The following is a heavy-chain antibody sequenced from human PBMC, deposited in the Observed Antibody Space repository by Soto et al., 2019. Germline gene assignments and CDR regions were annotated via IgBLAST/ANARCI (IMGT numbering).Heavy chain of an antibody. J-gene: IGHJ5*02. Sequence: QVQLVQSGAEVKKPGASVKVSCKASGYTFTDYYIHWVRQAPGQGLEWMGWINPNSGGKNYAQKFQGRVTMTRDTPISTAYMELSRLRSDDTAVYYCARSPPGDSKTNWFDPWGQGTLVTVSS. CDR3: ARSPPGDSKTNWFDP. V-gene: IGHV1-2*02. CDR2: INPNSGGK. D-gene: IGHD4-4*01. CDR1: GYTFTDYY.